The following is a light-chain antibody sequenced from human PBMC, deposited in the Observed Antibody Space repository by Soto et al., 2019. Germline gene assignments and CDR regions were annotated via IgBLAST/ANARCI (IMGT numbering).Light chain of an antibody. V-gene: IGKV4-1*01. CDR3: QQYESTPPT. Sequence: DIVMTQSPDSLAVSLGERDTIKCKSSQSVLYSSNNKNYLAWYQQRPGQPPKLLIYWASTRESGVPDRFSGSGSGTDFTLTITSLQAEDVAVYYCQQYESTPPTFGQGTKLEIK. CDR2: WAS. J-gene: IGKJ2*01. CDR1: QSVLYSSNNKNY.